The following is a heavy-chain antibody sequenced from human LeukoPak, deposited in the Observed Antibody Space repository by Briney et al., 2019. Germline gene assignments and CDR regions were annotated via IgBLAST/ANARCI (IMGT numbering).Heavy chain of an antibody. CDR2: ISGSGGVT. CDR3: VRGRSASCYSGMDV. J-gene: IGHJ6*02. CDR1: GFTFRSYA. D-gene: IGHD2-15*01. Sequence: GGSLRLSCVASGFTFRSYAMTWVRQAPGEGLEWVSHISGSGGVTYYADSVKGRFTISRDNSKNTLYLHMNSLRAEDTAVYYCVRGRSASCYSGMDVWGQGTTVTVSS. V-gene: IGHV3-23*01.